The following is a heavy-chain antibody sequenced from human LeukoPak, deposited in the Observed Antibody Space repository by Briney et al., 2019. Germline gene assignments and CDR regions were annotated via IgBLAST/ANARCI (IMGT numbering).Heavy chain of an antibody. Sequence: SETLSLTCTVSGGSFSTDYWSWIRQPPGKGLEWIGYIYYSGLTDYNPSLKSRVTMSVDTSKNQFSLKLSSVTAADTAVYFCARAVISFAGLIAKGFDSWGQGTLVTISS. D-gene: IGHD3-16*02. CDR1: GGSFSTDY. CDR2: IYYSGLT. J-gene: IGHJ4*02. V-gene: IGHV4-59*01. CDR3: ARAVISFAGLIAKGFDS.